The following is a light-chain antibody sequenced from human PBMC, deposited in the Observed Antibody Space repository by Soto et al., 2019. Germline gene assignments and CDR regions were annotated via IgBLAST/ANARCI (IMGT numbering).Light chain of an antibody. Sequence: DMVMTQSPLYLTVTPGEPASISCRSSQSLVHSNGYNYFDWYLQKPGKSPQLLIFLGSSRASGVPGRFSGSGLGTDFTLKIRIVDVYDVRDYYRTKALITPWT. CDR2: LGS. CDR1: QSLVHSNGYNY. CDR3: TKALITPWT. J-gene: IGKJ1*01. V-gene: IGKV2-28*01.